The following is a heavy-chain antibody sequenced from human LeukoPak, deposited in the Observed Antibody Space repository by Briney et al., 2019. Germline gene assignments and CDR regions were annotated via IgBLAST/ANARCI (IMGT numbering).Heavy chain of an antibody. CDR3: ARTDYDGHVGDWNFGL. V-gene: IGHV3-21*01. Sequence: GGSLRLSCAGSGFTFSAYNMNWVRQAPGKGLEWVSSISGSSNFINYADSVKGRFTISRDNAKKSLHLQLNSLRAEDTAVYYCARTDYDGHVGDWNFGLWGRGTLVAVSS. D-gene: IGHD3-3*01. CDR1: GFTFSAYN. J-gene: IGHJ2*01. CDR2: ISGSSNFI.